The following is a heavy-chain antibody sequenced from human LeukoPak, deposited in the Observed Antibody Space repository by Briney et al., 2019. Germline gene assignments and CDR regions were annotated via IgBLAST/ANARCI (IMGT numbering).Heavy chain of an antibody. D-gene: IGHD3-16*02. J-gene: IGHJ5*02. CDR1: GYTFTGYY. CDR3: ARGLESYNWFDP. CDR2: INPNSGGT. V-gene: IGHV1-2*02. Sequence: ASVKVSCKASGYTFTGYYMHWVRQAPGQGLEWMGWINPNSGGTNYAQKFQGRVTMTRDTSISTAHMELSRLRSDDTAVYYCARGLESYNWFDPWGQGTLVTVSS.